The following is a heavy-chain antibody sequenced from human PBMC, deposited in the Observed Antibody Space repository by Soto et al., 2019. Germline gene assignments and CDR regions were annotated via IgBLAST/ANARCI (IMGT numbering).Heavy chain of an antibody. J-gene: IGHJ6*02. CDR2: ISAYNGNT. Sequence: QVQLVQSGAAVKKPGASVKVSCKASGYSFTSYGISWVRQAPGQGLEWMGWISAYNGNTNYAQKLQGRVTITTDTSTRRAYMELRSLRFDDTAVSDCARDNGFGESDVWGEGTTVTVSS. D-gene: IGHD3-10*01. CDR3: ARDNGFGESDV. CDR1: GYSFTSYG. V-gene: IGHV1-18*01.